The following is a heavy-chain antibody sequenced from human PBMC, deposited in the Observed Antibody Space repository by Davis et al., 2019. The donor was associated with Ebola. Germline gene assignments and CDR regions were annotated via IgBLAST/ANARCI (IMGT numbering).Heavy chain of an antibody. J-gene: IGHJ4*02. D-gene: IGHD6-19*01. CDR1: GESISSYY. CDR3: TLGAGWLTDY. V-gene: IGHV4-59*01. Sequence: PSEPLSLTCSVSGESISSYYWGWFRQPPGKGPEWIGYIHYSDNPEYNPSLGTRVSLSVDTSRNQFSLNLTSVTAADTAIYYCTLGAGWLTDYWGQGALVTVSS. CDR2: IHYSDNP.